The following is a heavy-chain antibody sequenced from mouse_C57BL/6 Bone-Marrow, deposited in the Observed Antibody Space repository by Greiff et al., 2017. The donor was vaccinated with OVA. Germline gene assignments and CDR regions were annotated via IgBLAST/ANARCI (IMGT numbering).Heavy chain of an antibody. Sequence: DVMLVESGGGLVKPGGSLKLSCAASGFTFSSYAMSWVRQTPEKRLEWVATISDGGSYTYYPDNVKGRFTISRDNAKNNLYLQMSHLKSEDTAMYYCARSDSYAMDYWGQGTSVTVSS. CDR1: GFTFSSYA. J-gene: IGHJ4*01. V-gene: IGHV5-4*03. CDR2: ISDGGSYT. CDR3: ARSDSYAMDY.